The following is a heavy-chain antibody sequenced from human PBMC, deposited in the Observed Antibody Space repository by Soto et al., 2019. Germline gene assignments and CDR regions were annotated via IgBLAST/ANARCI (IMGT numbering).Heavy chain of an antibody. D-gene: IGHD3-22*01. CDR1: GFTFSSFA. CDR2: ISDSGCST. J-gene: IGHJ4*02. CDR3: AKGTYYSYTTGYRNNFYSDS. V-gene: IGHV3-23*01. Sequence: EVQLLESGGGLVQPGDSLRLSCAASGFTFSSFAMNWVRQAPGKALEWVATISDSGCSTFYLDSVSGRFTISRSNSEHMPFLEMSSLRAEDTAVYFCAKGTYYSYTTGYRNNFYSDSWGQGTLVTVSS.